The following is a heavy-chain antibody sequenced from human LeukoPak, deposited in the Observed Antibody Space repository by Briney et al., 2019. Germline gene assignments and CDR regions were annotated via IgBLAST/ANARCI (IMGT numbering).Heavy chain of an antibody. D-gene: IGHD3-16*02. CDR2: FDPEDGET. CDR3: ASSCDYVWGSYRYEFLNYFDY. CDR1: GYTLTELS. V-gene: IGHV1-24*01. Sequence: ASVKVSCKVSGYTLTELSMHWVRQAPGKGLEWMGGFDPEDGETIYAQRFQGRVTMTEDTSTDTAYMELSSLRSEDTAVYYCASSCDYVWGSYRYEFLNYFDYWGQGTLVTVSS. J-gene: IGHJ4*02.